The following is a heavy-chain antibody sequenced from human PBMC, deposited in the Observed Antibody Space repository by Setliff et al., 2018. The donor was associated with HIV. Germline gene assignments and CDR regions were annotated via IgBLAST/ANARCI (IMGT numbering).Heavy chain of an antibody. CDR3: ARTTRHDGAAYDAFDL. Sequence: PSETLSLTCIVSGDSIRGGDFYWTWIRQSPGKGLEWIGYVYWSGTTHYNPSLNGRVTISVDTSENQFSLKLDSLPAADSAVYYCARTTRHDGAAYDAFDLWGQGTLVTVSS. D-gene: IGHD1-1*01. CDR1: GDSIRGGDFY. J-gene: IGHJ3*01. V-gene: IGHV4-30-4*08. CDR2: VYWSGTT.